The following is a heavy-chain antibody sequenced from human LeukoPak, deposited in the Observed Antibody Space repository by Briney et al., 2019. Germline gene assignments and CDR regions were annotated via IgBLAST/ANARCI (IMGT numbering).Heavy chain of an antibody. CDR2: ISPTGSTT. CDR3: ARGPNSNWSGLDF. D-gene: IGHD6-6*01. Sequence: GGSLRLSCTASGFSFSGHWVHWARQLPGKGLVWVSRISPTGSTTSYADSVKGRFTVSRDNAKNTLYLQVNNLRAEDTAVYYCARGPNSNWSGLDFWGQGTLLTVSS. CDR1: GFSFSGHW. V-gene: IGHV3-74*01. J-gene: IGHJ4*02.